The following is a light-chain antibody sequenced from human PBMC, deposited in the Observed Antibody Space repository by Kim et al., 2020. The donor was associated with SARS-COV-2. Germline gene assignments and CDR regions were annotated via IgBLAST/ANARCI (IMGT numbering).Light chain of an antibody. V-gene: IGLV2-23*01. Sequence: QSITISCTGTSSDVGSYNLVCWYQQHPGKAPKLMIYEGSKRPSGVSNRFSGSKSGNTASLTSSGLQAEDEADYYCCSYAGSSTYVFGTGTKVTVL. CDR1: SSDVGSYNL. CDR3: CSYAGSSTYV. CDR2: EGS. J-gene: IGLJ1*01.